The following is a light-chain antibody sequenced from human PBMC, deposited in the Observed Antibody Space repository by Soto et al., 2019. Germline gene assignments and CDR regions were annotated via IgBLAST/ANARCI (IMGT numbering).Light chain of an antibody. CDR2: GAS. CDR3: QQRGHWPRT. Sequence: EIVLTQSPATLSVSPGERVTLSCRASQSVDFNLAWYQQKPGQAPRLLIYGASTRATDMSGTFSGRGSGTEFTLTISNVRPEDFAVYYCQQRGHWPRTFGQGTKVDIK. CDR1: QSVDFN. J-gene: IGKJ1*01. V-gene: IGKV3-15*01.